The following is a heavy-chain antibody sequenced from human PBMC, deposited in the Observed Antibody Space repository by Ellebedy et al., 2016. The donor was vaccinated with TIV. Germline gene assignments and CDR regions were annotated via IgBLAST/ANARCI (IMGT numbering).Heavy chain of an antibody. V-gene: IGHV4-39*02. D-gene: IGHD3-10*01. CDR2: IYYSGNT. J-gene: IGHJ4*02. CDR3: ARGIYGSGSVDY. Sequence: SETLSLTCTVSGGSISSSSYYWGWIRQPPGKGLEWIGSIYYSGNTYYNPSLKSRVTISVNTSKNQFSLNLSSVTAADTAVYFCARGIYGSGSVDYWGQGTLVTVSS. CDR1: GGSISSSSYY.